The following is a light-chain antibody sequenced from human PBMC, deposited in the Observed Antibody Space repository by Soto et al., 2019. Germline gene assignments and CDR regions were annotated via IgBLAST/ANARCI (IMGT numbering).Light chain of an antibody. V-gene: IGLV1-44*01. CDR3: ASWDDSLNGLV. Sequence: QSVLTQPPSASGTPGQRVTISCSGTSSNIGGNTLNWYQQLPGTAPKLLIFSNNQRPSGVPDRFSGSKSGTSASLAISGLQSEDEADYYCASWDDSLNGLVFGGGTKLTV. CDR2: SNN. J-gene: IGLJ3*02. CDR1: SSNIGGNT.